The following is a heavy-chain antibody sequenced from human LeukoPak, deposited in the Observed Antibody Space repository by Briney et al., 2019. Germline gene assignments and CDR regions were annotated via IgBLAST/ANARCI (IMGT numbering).Heavy chain of an antibody. Sequence: ASVKVSCKASGHTFTDYYIHWVRQAPGQGLEWMGRINPNSAGTNYAQKFQGRVTMTRDTSISTAYMELSSLRSDDTAVYYCARPNRGEQDYYYYYYMDVWGKGTTITVSS. CDR1: GHTFTDYY. CDR2: INPNSAGT. J-gene: IGHJ6*03. CDR3: ARPNRGEQDYYYYYYMDV. V-gene: IGHV1-2*02. D-gene: IGHD1-14*01.